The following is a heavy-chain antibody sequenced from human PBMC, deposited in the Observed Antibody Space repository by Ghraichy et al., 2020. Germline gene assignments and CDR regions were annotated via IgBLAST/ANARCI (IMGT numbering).Heavy chain of an antibody. Sequence: SQTLSLTCTVSGGSISSYYWSWIRQPPGKGLEWIGYIYYSGSTNYNPSLKSRVTISVDTSKNQFSLKLSSVTAADTAVYYCARQGFLYGGYSSSWYRDYWGQGTLVTVSS. CDR2: IYYSGST. V-gene: IGHV4-59*01. CDR3: ARQGFLYGGYSSSWYRDY. CDR1: GGSISSYY. D-gene: IGHD6-13*01. J-gene: IGHJ4*02.